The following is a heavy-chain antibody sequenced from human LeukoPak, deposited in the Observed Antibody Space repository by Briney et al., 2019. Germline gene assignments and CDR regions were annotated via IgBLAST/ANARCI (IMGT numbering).Heavy chain of an antibody. V-gene: IGHV3-73*01. CDR2: IRSKANSYAT. J-gene: IGHJ4*02. CDR1: GFTFSSSA. D-gene: IGHD3-22*01. Sequence: PGGSLKLSCAASGFTFSSSAMHWVRQASGKGLEWVGRIRSKANSYATAYAASLKGRFTISRDDSKNTAFLQMNSLKTEDTAVYYCTRLDSSGLFDFWGQGTLVTVSS. CDR3: TRLDSSGLFDF.